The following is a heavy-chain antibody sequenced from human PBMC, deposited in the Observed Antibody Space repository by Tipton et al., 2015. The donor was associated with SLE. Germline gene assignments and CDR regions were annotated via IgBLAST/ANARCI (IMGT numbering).Heavy chain of an antibody. CDR3: VREPLLYDDYGGGFDP. D-gene: IGHD4-23*01. J-gene: IGHJ5*02. Sequence: TLSLTCDVTGFSISSGYYWGWLRQPPGKGLEWIGNIYYSGNTCSNPSLTSRATISVDTSKNQFSLNLSSMSAADTAVYYCVREPLLYDDYGGGFDPWGQGTLVTVSS. V-gene: IGHV4-38-2*02. CDR1: GFSISSGYY. CDR2: IYYSGNT.